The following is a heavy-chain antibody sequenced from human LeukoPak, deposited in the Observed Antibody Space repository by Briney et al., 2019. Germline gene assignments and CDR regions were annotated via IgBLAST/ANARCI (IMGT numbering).Heavy chain of an antibody. CDR1: GGSISSYY. V-gene: IGHV4-59*08. CDR3: ARHKWNLYYFDY. D-gene: IGHD1-20*01. CDR2: IYYSGRT. J-gene: IGHJ4*02. Sequence: SETLSLTCTVSGGSISSYYWSWIRQPPGKGLEWIGYIYYSGRTNYNPSLKSRVTISVDTSKNQFSLKLSSVTAADTAVYYCARHKWNLYYFDYWGQGTLVTVSS.